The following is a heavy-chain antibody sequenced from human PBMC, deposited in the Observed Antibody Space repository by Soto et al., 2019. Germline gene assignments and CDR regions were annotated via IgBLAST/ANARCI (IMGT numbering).Heavy chain of an antibody. CDR2: IFYSGST. Sequence: QVQLQESGPGLVKPSGTLPPPSPASVAPISGYSWTWIGRPPGKGLRGFGLIFYSGSTRDNPSLKSRVTISIDTSEYQFSLKLNSVTAADTAVYYCASMIGDPVLSFDSWGQGTLVAVSS. V-gene: IGHV4-59*13. CDR1: VAPISGYS. D-gene: IGHD3-10*02. J-gene: IGHJ5*01. CDR3: ASMIGDPVLSFDS.